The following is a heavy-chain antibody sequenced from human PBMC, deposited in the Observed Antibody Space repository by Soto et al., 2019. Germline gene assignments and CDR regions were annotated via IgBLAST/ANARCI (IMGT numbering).Heavy chain of an antibody. Sequence: PGGSLRLSCAASGFPFSTYSMNWVRQAPGKGLEWISYITYSGSPIYYADSVKGRFTISRDNAKDSLYRQMNSLRDDDTAMYYCSTGGTSSPLADWGQGTLVTVSS. J-gene: IGHJ4*02. V-gene: IGHV3-48*02. CDR3: STGGTSSPLAD. D-gene: IGHD6-6*01. CDR1: GFPFSTYS. CDR2: ITYSGSPI.